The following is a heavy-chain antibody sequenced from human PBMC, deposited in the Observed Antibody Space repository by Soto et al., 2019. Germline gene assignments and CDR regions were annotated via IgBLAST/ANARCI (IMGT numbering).Heavy chain of an antibody. CDR1: GGSFSGYY. CDR3: ARGYSSSPKSFDY. CDR2: INHSGST. D-gene: IGHD6-13*01. Sequence: SETLSLTCAVYGGSFSGYYWSWIRQPPGKGLEWIGEINHSGSTNYNPSLKSRVTISVDTSRNQFSLKLSSVTAADTAVYYCARGYSSSPKSFDYWGQGTLVTVS. V-gene: IGHV4-34*01. J-gene: IGHJ4*02.